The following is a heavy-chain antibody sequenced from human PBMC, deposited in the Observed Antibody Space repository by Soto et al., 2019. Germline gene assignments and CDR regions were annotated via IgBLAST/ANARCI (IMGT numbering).Heavy chain of an antibody. CDR1: GFTFSSYS. CDR3: ARETGGYCSSTSCDYYYYYGMDV. J-gene: IGHJ6*02. D-gene: IGHD2-2*01. CDR2: ISSSSSYI. V-gene: IGHV3-21*01. Sequence: GGSLRLSCAASGFTFSSYSMNWVRQAPGKGLEWVSSISSSSSYIYYADSVKGRFTISRDNAKNSLYLQMNSLRAEDTAVYYCARETGGYCSSTSCDYYYYYGMDVWGQGTTVTVSS.